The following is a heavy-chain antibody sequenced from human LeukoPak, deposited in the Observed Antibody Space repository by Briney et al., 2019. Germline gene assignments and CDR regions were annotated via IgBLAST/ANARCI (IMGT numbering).Heavy chain of an antibody. D-gene: IGHD5-24*01. CDR2: IYYSGST. Sequence: SQTLSLTCTVSGGSISSGGYYWSWIRQHPGKGLEWIGYIYYSGSTYYNPSLKSRVTISVDTSKNQFSLKLSSVTAADTAVYYCARSERWLQKQIDYWGQGTLVTVSS. CDR1: GGSISSGGYY. V-gene: IGHV4-31*03. J-gene: IGHJ4*02. CDR3: ARSERWLQKQIDY.